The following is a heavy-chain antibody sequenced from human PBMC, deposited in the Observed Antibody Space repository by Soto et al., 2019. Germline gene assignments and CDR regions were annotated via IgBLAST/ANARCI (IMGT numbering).Heavy chain of an antibody. J-gene: IGHJ5*02. CDR2: INPNSGGT. Sequence: ASVKVSCKASGYTFTGYYMHWVRQAPGQGLEWMGWINPNSGGTSYAQKFQGWVTMTRDTSISTAYMELSRLRSDDTAVYYCARNREEGSGWYYGWFDPWGQGTLVTVSS. CDR1: GYTFTGYY. CDR3: ARNREEGSGWYYGWFDP. D-gene: IGHD6-19*01. V-gene: IGHV1-2*04.